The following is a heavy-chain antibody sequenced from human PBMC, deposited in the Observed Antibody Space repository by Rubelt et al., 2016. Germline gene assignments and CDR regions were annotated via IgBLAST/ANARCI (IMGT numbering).Heavy chain of an antibody. J-gene: IGHJ4*02. CDR3: ARDDDSSGYYGH. D-gene: IGHD3-22*01. V-gene: IGHV4-39*07. CDR2: IYYSGST. CDR1: GCSISSSSYY. Sequence: QLQLQESGPGLVKPSETLSLTCTVSGCSISSSSYYWGWIRQPPGKGLEWIGSIYYSGSTYYNPSLKSRVTISVDTSKNQFSLKLSSVSAADTAVYYCARDDDSSGYYGHWGQGTLVTVSS.